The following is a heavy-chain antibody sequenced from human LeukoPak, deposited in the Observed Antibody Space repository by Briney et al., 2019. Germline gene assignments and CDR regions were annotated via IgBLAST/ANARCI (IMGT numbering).Heavy chain of an antibody. D-gene: IGHD4-11*01. CDR3: ASVLTTVTTGYYYGMDV. CDR2: ISSSSSYI. J-gene: IGHJ6*02. Sequence: PGRSLRLSCAASGFTFSSYSMNWVRQAPGKGLEWVSSISSSSSYIYYADSVKGRFTISRDNAKNSLYLQMNSLRAEDTAVYYCASVLTTVTTGYYYGMDVWGQGTTVTVSS. V-gene: IGHV3-21*01. CDR1: GFTFSSYS.